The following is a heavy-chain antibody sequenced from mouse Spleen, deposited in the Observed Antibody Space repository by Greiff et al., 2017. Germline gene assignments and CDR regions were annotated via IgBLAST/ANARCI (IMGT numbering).Heavy chain of an antibody. CDR1: GYTFTSYW. CDR2: IDPSDSYT. D-gene: IGHD1-1*01. Sequence: VQLQQPGAELVKPGASVKMSCKASGYTFTSYWMHWVKQRPGQGLEWIGVIDPSDSYTSYNQKFKGKATLTVDTSSSTAYMQLSSLTSEDSAVYYCTLLGYWGQGTTLTVSS. CDR3: TLLGY. J-gene: IGHJ2*01. V-gene: IGHV1S127*01.